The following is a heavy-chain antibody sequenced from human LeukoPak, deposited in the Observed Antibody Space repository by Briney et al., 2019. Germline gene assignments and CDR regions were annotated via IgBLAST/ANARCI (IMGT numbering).Heavy chain of an antibody. Sequence: ASVKVSCKASGYTFTGYYMHWVRQAPGQGLEWMGWINPNSGGTNYAQKFQGRVTMTRDTSISTAYMELSRLRSDDTAVYYCARGSHYYDSSGGDYYYFDYWGQGTLVTVSS. CDR1: GYTFTGYY. CDR3: ARGSHYYDSSGGDYYYFDY. J-gene: IGHJ4*02. CDR2: INPNSGGT. D-gene: IGHD3-22*01. V-gene: IGHV1-2*02.